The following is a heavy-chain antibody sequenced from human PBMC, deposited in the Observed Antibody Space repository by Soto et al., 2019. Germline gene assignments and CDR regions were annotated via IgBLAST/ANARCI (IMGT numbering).Heavy chain of an antibody. V-gene: IGHV3-15*01. Sequence: GGSLKLSCAAPEFTFGTAWWGWVPQAPGKGLEWVGRIKSKTDGGTADYAAPVKGRFTISRDDSKNTLYLQMNSLKTEDTAVYYCTTGVAVADYWGQGTLVTVSS. CDR1: EFTFGTAW. CDR2: IKSKTDGGTA. CDR3: TTGVAVADY. D-gene: IGHD6-19*01. J-gene: IGHJ4*02.